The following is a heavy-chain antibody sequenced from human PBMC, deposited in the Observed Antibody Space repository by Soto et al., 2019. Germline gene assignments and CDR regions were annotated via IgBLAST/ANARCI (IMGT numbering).Heavy chain of an antibody. J-gene: IGHJ5*02. D-gene: IGHD6-19*01. V-gene: IGHV2-26*01. CDR2: IDSSGEK. Sequence: QVTLKESGPVLVKPTETLTLRCTASGLSITDSEMGVSWIRQPPGQPLEWLAHIDSSGEKSYRTFLKSRLAISKDTSKSRIVLTMTNMDPADKATYYCARRHLAVAVSPWFDPWGQGIPVTVSS. CDR3: ARRHLAVAVSPWFDP. CDR1: GLSITDSEMG.